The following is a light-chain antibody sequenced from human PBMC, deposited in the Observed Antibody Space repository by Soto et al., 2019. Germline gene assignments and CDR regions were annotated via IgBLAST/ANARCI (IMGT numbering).Light chain of an antibody. CDR3: CSYAGSGKVV. CDR1: SSDIGSYNL. Sequence: QSVLTQPASVSGSLGQSISISCTGTSSDIGSYNLVSWYQQYPGKAPKLMILEVSERPSGVSNRFSGSKSGDTASLTISGLQAEDEAYYYCCSYAGSGKVVFGGGTKVTVL. J-gene: IGLJ3*02. CDR2: EVS. V-gene: IGLV2-23*02.